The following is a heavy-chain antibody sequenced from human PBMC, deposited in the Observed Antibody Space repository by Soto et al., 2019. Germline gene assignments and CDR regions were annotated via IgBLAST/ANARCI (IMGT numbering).Heavy chain of an antibody. CDR3: ARVERYFSGSGDHWFDP. Sequence: QVQLVQSGAEMKRPGASVTVSCTASGYIFANYPMQWVRQAPGQGLEWMGWINAGNGNTKSSKKFQGRVTITRDTSENTSYMELSSHTSKDTDMYYCARVERYFSGSGDHWFDPWGQGTLVTFSS. J-gene: IGHJ5*02. D-gene: IGHD3-10*01. V-gene: IGHV1-3*01. CDR1: GYIFANYP. CDR2: INAGNGNT.